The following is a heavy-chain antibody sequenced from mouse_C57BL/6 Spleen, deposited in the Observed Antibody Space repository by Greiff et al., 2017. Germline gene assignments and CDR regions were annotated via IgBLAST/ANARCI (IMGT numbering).Heavy chain of an antibody. Sequence: DVKLQESGAELVRPGASVKLSCTASGFNIKDYYMHWVKQRPEQGLEWIGRIDPEDGDTEYAPKFQGKATMTADTSSNTAYLQLSSLTSEDTAVYYCTTPSYYGNYWFAYWGQGTLVTVSA. CDR1: GFNIKDYY. V-gene: IGHV14-1*01. J-gene: IGHJ3*01. CDR3: TTPSYYGNYWFAY. D-gene: IGHD2-10*01. CDR2: IDPEDGDT.